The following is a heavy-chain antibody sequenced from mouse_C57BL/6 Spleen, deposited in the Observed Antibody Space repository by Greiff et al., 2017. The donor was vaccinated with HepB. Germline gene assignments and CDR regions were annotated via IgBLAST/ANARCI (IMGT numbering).Heavy chain of an antibody. D-gene: IGHD1-1*01. J-gene: IGHJ3*01. V-gene: IGHV14-4*01. CDR2: IDPENGDT. CDR3: TTPIITTVVARGAY. CDR1: GFNIKDDY. Sequence: EVKLLESGAELVRPGASVKLSCTASGFNIKDDYMHWVKQRPEQGLEWIGWIDPENGDTEYASKFQGKATITADTSSNTAYLQLSSLTSEDTAVYYCTTPIITTVVARGAYWGQGTLVTVSA.